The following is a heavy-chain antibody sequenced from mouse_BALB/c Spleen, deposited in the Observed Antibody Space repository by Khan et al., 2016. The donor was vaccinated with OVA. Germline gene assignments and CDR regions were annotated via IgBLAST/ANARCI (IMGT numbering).Heavy chain of an antibody. CDR2: IWAGGST. CDR1: GFSLTSYG. Sequence: VQLQESGPGLVAPSQSLSITCTVSGFSLTSYGIHWVRQPPGKGLEWLGVIWAGGSTNYNSALMSRLSISKDNSKSQVFLKMNSLQTDDTAMYYCARGDGYYEDAMDNWGQGTSVTVSS. CDR3: ARGDGYYEDAMDN. D-gene: IGHD2-3*01. V-gene: IGHV2-9*02. J-gene: IGHJ4*01.